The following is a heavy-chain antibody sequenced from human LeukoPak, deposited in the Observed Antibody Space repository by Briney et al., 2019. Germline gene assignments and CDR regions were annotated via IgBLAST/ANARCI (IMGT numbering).Heavy chain of an antibody. J-gene: IGHJ4*02. CDR1: GFTFSSYS. Sequence: PGGSLRLSCAASGFTFSSYSMHWVRQAPGKGLEWVAVISYDGSNKYYADSVKGRFTISRDNSKNTLYLQMNSLRAEDTAVYYCARDSGEYYYGSGIIEYYFDYWGQGTLVTVSS. D-gene: IGHD3-10*01. CDR3: ARDSGEYYYGSGIIEYYFDY. V-gene: IGHV3-30*03. CDR2: ISYDGSNK.